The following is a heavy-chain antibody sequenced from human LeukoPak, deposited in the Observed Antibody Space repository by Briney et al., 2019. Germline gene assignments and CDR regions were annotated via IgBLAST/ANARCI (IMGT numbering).Heavy chain of an antibody. CDR1: GGSISSYY. D-gene: IGHD1-1*01. CDR3: ARQGRGYETLVFDY. CDR2: IYSSGST. J-gene: IGHJ4*02. V-gene: IGHV4-4*07. Sequence: SSETLSLTCTVSGGSISSYYWSWIRQPAGKGLELIGRIYSSGSTNYNPSLKSRVTISVDTSKNQFSLKLSSVTAADTAVYYCARQGRGYETLVFDYWGQGTLVTVSS.